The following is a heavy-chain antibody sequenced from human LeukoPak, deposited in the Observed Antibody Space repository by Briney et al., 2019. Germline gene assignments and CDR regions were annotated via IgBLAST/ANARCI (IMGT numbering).Heavy chain of an antibody. D-gene: IGHD2-2*01. CDR2: ISGSGGST. CDR3: ANERVVPAARYFQH. CDR1: GFTVSSNY. Sequence: PGGSLRLSCVASGFTVSSNYMSWVRQAPGKGLEWVSAISGSGGSTYYADSVKGRFTISRDNSKNTLYLQMNSLRAEDTAVYYCANERVVPAARYFQHWGQGTLVTVSS. J-gene: IGHJ1*01. V-gene: IGHV3-23*01.